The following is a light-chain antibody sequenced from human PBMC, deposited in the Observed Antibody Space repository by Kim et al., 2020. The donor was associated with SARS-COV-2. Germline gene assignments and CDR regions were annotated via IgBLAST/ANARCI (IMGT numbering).Light chain of an antibody. CDR3: LLSYAGAQRV. CDR2: STS. J-gene: IGLJ3*02. CDR1: TGAVTSGHS. Sequence: QAVVTQEPSLTVYPGGTVTLTCASSTGAVTSGHSPHWFQQKPGQPPRPLIYSTSNRHSWTPARFSGSLLGGKAALTLSGVQPEDEAEYYCLLSYAGAQRVFGGGTQLTVL. V-gene: IGLV7-43*01.